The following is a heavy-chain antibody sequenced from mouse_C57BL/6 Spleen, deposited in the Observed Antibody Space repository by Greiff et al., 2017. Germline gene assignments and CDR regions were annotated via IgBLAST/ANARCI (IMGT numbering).Heavy chain of an antibody. D-gene: IGHD2-3*01. V-gene: IGHV5-17*01. CDR1: GFTFSDYG. CDR2: ISSGSSTI. CDR3: ARQDDGYYAGFYY. J-gene: IGHJ2*01. Sequence: EVMLVESGGGLVKPGGSLKLSCAASGFTFSDYGMHWVRQAPEKGLEWVAYISSGSSTIYYADTVKGRFTISRDNAKNPLFLLMTSLRSDYTSMYYFARQDDGYYAGFYYWGPGTTLTFSS.